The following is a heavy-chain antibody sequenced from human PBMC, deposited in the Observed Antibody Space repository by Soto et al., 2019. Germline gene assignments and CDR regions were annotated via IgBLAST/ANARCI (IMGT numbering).Heavy chain of an antibody. J-gene: IGHJ6*02. Sequence: GASAKVSCKASGGTFSSYAISWVRQAPGQGLEWMGGIIPIFGTANYAQKFQGRVTITADESTSTAYMELSSLRSEDTAVYYCARPGKVVAATEFYYYGMDVWGQGTTVTVSS. D-gene: IGHD2-15*01. CDR1: GGTFSSYA. CDR2: IIPIFGTA. V-gene: IGHV1-69*13. CDR3: ARPGKVVAATEFYYYGMDV.